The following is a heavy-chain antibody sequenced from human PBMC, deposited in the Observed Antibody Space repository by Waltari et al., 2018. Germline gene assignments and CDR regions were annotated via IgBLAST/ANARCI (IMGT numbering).Heavy chain of an antibody. CDR2: LSRSGT. D-gene: IGHD3-16*01. V-gene: IGHV3-53*02. CDR1: GITVSTTY. CDR3: ARDVTGYYYFDL. J-gene: IGHJ2*01. Sequence: EVQLVETGGGLIKPGGSLRISWASSGITVSTTYMHWVRQAPGKGLEWVSVLSRSGTHYADSVKGRFTISRDNSKNTVYLQMNTLRAEDTALYYCARDVTGYYYFDLWGRGTLFTVSS.